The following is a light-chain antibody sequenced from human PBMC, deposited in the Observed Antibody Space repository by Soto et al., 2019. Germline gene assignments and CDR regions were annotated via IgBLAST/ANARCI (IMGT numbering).Light chain of an antibody. CDR2: WAS. V-gene: IGKV4-1*01. CDR1: QSLLNSSNNKNY. Sequence: DIVMTQSPDSLAVSLGERATINCKSSQSLLNSSNNKNYLAWLQQKPGQPPKLLIYWASTRESGVPDRFSGXGSGTXXXLXXXXLQAXDVXXXXXXXYSYAPFTFGPGTKVDIK. J-gene: IGKJ3*01. CDR3: XXYSYAPFT.